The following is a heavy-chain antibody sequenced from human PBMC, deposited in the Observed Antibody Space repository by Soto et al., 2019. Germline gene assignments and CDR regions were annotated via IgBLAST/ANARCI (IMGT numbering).Heavy chain of an antibody. CDR3: AADRYYYDSSGYRYNWFDP. CDR1: GFTFTSSA. Sequence: SVKVSCKASGFTFTSSAVQWVRQARGQRLEWIGWIVVGSGNTNYAQKFQERVTITRDMSTSTAYMELSSLRSEDTAVYYCAADRYYYDSSGYRYNWFDPWGQGTLVTVSS. D-gene: IGHD3-22*01. V-gene: IGHV1-58*01. CDR2: IVVGSGNT. J-gene: IGHJ5*02.